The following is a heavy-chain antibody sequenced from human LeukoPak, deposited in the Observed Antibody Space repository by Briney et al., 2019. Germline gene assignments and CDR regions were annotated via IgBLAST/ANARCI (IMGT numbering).Heavy chain of an antibody. CDR2: IYHSGST. D-gene: IGHD6-13*01. CDR1: GGSISSSNW. J-gene: IGHJ6*03. V-gene: IGHV4-4*02. CDR3: ARVGGQQLVPYYYYYMDV. Sequence: SETLSLTCAVSGGSISSSNWWSWVRQPPGKGLEWIGEIYHSGSTNYNPSLKSRVTISVDKSKNQFSLKLSSVTAADTAVYYCARVGGQQLVPYYYYYMDVWGKGTTVTVSS.